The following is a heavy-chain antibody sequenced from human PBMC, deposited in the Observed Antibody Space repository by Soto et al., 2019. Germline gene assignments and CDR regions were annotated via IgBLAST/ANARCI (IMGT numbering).Heavy chain of an antibody. Sequence: LMKVSCKASGYTFTSYAICWVRQAPGQGLEWMGWISAYNGNTNYAQKLQGRVTKTTDTYTSTAYMELRSLRSDDTAVYSCARVEDWFDPWGQGTLVTVSS. D-gene: IGHD3-3*01. CDR3: ARVEDWFDP. CDR2: ISAYNGNT. V-gene: IGHV1-18*01. J-gene: IGHJ5*02. CDR1: GYTFTSYA.